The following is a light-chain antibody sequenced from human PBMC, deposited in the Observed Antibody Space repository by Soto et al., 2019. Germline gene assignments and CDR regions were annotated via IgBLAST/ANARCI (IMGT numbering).Light chain of an antibody. Sequence: QSVLTQPASVSGSPGQSITISCTGTSSDVGSYYLVSWYQQHPDKAPKLMIYEDFKRPSGVSNRFSGSKSGNTASLTISGLQAEDEADYYCCSYAGSNTPGVFGGGTQLTVL. CDR1: SSDVGSYYL. V-gene: IGLV2-23*01. CDR2: EDF. CDR3: CSYAGSNTPGV. J-gene: IGLJ3*02.